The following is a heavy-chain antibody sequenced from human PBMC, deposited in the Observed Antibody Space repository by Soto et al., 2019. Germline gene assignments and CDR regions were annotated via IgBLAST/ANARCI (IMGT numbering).Heavy chain of an antibody. J-gene: IGHJ4*02. CDR3: ARAGGRYYYDSRGLPDY. Sequence: QVQLQESGPGLVKPSQTLSLTCTVSGGSISSGDYYWSWIRQPPGKGLEWIGYIYYSGSTYYNPSLKSRVTISVDTSKNQFSLKLSSVTAADTAVYYCARAGGRYYYDSRGLPDYWGQGTLVTVSS. CDR1: GGSISSGDYY. D-gene: IGHD3-22*01. CDR2: IYYSGST. V-gene: IGHV4-30-4*01.